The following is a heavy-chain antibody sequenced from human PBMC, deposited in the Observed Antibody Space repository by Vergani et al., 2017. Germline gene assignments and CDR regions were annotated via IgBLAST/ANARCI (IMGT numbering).Heavy chain of an antibody. D-gene: IGHD2-15*01. J-gene: IGHJ1*01. CDR2: IIPILGIA. Sequence: QVQLVQSGAEVKKPGSSVKVSCKASGGTFSSYAISWVRQAPGQGLEWMGRIIPILGIANYAQKFQGRVTITADKSTSTAYMELSSLRSEDTAVYYCARDKCSGGSCYLFQHWGQGTLVTVSS. CDR3: ARDKCSGGSCYLFQH. V-gene: IGHV1-69*04. CDR1: GGTFSSYA.